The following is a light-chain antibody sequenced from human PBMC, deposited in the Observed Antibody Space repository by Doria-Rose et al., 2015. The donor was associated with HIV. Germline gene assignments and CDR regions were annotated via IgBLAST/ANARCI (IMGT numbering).Light chain of an antibody. V-gene: IGKV1-39*01. Sequence: IQVTQSPSSLSASIGVRVTIPCRASQTVSTYLNWFQQEPGKAPKLLIYAASRLQSGVPSRFSGSGSGTDFTLTISGLQPGDFATYYCQQAYSSPPWTFGQGTKVEMK. CDR2: AAS. CDR1: QTVSTY. CDR3: QQAYSSPPWT. J-gene: IGKJ1*01.